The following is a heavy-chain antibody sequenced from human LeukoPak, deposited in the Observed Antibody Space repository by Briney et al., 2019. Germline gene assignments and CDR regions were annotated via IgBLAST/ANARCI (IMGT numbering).Heavy chain of an antibody. CDR3: ARSRRMVRGVIAYFDY. D-gene: IGHD3-10*01. J-gene: IGHJ4*02. V-gene: IGHV3-74*01. CDR1: GFTYSSYW. CDR2: INSDGSST. Sequence: PGGSLRLSCAASGFTYSSYWMHWVRQAPGKGLVWVSRINSDGSSTSYADSVKGRFTISRNNAKNTLYLQMNSLRAEDTAVYYCARSRRMVRGVIAYFDYWGQGTLVTVSS.